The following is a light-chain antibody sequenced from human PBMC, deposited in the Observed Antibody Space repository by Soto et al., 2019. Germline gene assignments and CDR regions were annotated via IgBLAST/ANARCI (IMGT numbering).Light chain of an antibody. Sequence: EIEMTQSPSTLSVSPGERATISCRASQSVSSNLAWYQQKPGQAPRLLIFGASTMATGIPARFSGSGSGTAFTLTISSLQSADFLGYYCQQYNNWPPITFGQGTRLEIK. V-gene: IGKV3-15*01. CDR3: QQYNNWPPIT. CDR2: GAS. CDR1: QSVSSN. J-gene: IGKJ5*01.